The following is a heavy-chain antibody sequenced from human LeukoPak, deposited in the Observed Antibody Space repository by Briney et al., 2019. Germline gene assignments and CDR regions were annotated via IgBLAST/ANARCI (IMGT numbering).Heavy chain of an antibody. V-gene: IGHV4-34*01. CDR1: GGSFSGYY. Sequence: SETLSLTCAVYGGSFSGYYWSWIRQPPGKGLEWIGEINHSGSTNYNPSLKSRVTISVDTSKNQFSLKLSSVTAVDTAVYYCARSTVYFDAFDIWGQGTMVTVPS. J-gene: IGHJ3*02. D-gene: IGHD2/OR15-2a*01. CDR3: ARSTVYFDAFDI. CDR2: INHSGST.